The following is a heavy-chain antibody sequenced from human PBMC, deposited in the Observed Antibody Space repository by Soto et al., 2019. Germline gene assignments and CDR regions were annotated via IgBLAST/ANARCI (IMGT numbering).Heavy chain of an antibody. V-gene: IGHV4-61*01. CDR2: IYYSGST. J-gene: IGHJ4*02. CDR3: ARDYHYYDSSGYYLFFDY. D-gene: IGHD3-22*01. CDR1: GGSVSSGSYY. Sequence: PSETLSLTCTVSGGSVSSGSYYWSWIRQPPGKGLEWIGYIYYSGSTNYNPSLKSRVTISVDTSKNQFSLKLSSVTAADTAVYYCARDYHYYDSSGYYLFFDYWGQGTLVTVPS.